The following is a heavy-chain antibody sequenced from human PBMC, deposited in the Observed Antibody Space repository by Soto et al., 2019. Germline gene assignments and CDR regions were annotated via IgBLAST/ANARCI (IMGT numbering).Heavy chain of an antibody. V-gene: IGHV3-48*02. Sequence: GGSLRLSCAASGFTFSSYSMNWVRQAPGKGLEWVSYISSSSSTIYYADSVKGRFTISRDNAKNSLYLQMNSLRDEDTAVYYCARARARTIYCGGDCLYDYWGQGTLVTVSS. J-gene: IGHJ4*02. CDR2: ISSSSSTI. CDR1: GFTFSSYS. D-gene: IGHD2-21*02. CDR3: ARARARTIYCGGDCLYDY.